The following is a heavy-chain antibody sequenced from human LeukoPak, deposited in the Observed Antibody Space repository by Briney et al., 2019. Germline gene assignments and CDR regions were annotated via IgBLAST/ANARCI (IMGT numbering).Heavy chain of an antibody. Sequence: QPGGSLRLSCAASGFTFSAYWMHWVRQAPGKGLVWVSRINTDGSSPTYAASVKGRFTISRDNAKNTLYLQMNTLRAEDTALYYCARGRGAVPYGAFDIWGQGTMVTVSS. CDR2: INTDGSSP. CDR3: ARGRGAVPYGAFDI. CDR1: GFTFSAYW. D-gene: IGHD6-19*01. J-gene: IGHJ3*02. V-gene: IGHV3-74*01.